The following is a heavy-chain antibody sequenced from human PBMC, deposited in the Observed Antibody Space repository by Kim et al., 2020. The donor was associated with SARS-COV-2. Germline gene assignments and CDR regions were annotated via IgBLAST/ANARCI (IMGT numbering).Heavy chain of an antibody. CDR3: ARTNYYGSGSYYLVSHWFDL. D-gene: IGHD3-10*01. J-gene: IGHJ5*02. CDR1: GGSISSYY. V-gene: IGHV4-59*13. CDR2: IYYSGST. Sequence: SETLSLTCTVAGGSISSYYWSWIRQPPGKGLEWIGYIYYSGSTNYNPSLKSRVTILVDTSKNQFSLKLSTVTVADTAGYYCARTNYYGSGSYYLVSHWFDLWVQGTLVTVSS.